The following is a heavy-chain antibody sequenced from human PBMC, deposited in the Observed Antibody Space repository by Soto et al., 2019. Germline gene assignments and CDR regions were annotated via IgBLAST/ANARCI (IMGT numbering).Heavy chain of an antibody. CDR2: IYSGGYT. V-gene: IGHV3-53*01. J-gene: IGHJ4*02. CDR1: GFTVSNNY. Sequence: EVQLVESGGGLIQPGGSLRLSCAVSGFTVSNNYMSWVRQAPGKGLEGVSVIYSGGYTAYGDSVKGRFTISRDNSKTTLFLQRNSGGAEDPAGYFWGTPPGGGGYWGQGTLVTVSS. CDR3: GTPPGGGGY. D-gene: IGHD3-10*01.